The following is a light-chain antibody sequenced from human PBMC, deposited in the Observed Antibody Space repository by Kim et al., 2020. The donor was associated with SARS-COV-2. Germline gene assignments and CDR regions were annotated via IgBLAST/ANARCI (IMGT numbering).Light chain of an antibody. CDR2: TDD. V-gene: IGLV1-44*01. CDR3: ATWDDSLDVWM. Sequence: GQRVTIACSGSSSNIGSNTVNWYQQFPGTAPQLLIDTDDRRPSGVSDRVSCSKSGTSASLAISALRSEDEAAYYCATWDDSLDVWMFGGGTQLTVL. CDR1: SSNIGSNT. J-gene: IGLJ3*02.